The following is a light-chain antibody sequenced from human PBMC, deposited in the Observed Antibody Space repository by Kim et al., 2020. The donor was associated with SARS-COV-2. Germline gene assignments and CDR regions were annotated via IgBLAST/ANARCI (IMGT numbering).Light chain of an antibody. CDR1: SLRSFY. CDR2: GMN. J-gene: IGLJ2*01. Sequence: ALGRTVRITCLGGSLRSFYASCNQQKPGQAPVLVIYGMNSRPSGIPDRFSGSTSGDTASLTITETQAEDEADYYCSSRDRSGDHVLFGGGTQLTVL. CDR3: SSRDRSGDHVL. V-gene: IGLV3-19*01.